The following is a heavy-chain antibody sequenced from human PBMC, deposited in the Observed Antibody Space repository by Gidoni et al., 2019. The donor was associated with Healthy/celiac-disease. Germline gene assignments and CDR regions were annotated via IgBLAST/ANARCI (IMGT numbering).Heavy chain of an antibody. J-gene: IGHJ3*02. CDR1: GFTFSSYS. V-gene: IGHV3-48*01. D-gene: IGHD3-10*01. Sequence: EVQLVESGGGWVQPGGSLSLSCAASGFTFSSYSMNWVRQAPGKGLEWVSYISSSSSTIYYADSVKGRFTISRDNAKNSLYLQMNSLRAEDTAVYYCARDHTMGPFDIWGQGTMVTVSS. CDR3: ARDHTMGPFDI. CDR2: ISSSSSTI.